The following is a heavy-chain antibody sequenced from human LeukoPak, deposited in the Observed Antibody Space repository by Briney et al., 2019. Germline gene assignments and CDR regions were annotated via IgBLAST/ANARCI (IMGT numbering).Heavy chain of an antibody. CDR1: GGSFSGYY. D-gene: IGHD2-21*02. J-gene: IGHJ4*02. V-gene: IGHV4-34*01. Sequence: SETLSLTCAVYGGSFSGYYWSWIRQPPGKGLEWIGEINHSGSTNYNPSLKSRVTISVDTSKNQFSLKLSSVTAADTAVYYCARLVVVTAHYFGYWGQGTLVTVSS. CDR3: ARLVVVTAHYFGY. CDR2: INHSGST.